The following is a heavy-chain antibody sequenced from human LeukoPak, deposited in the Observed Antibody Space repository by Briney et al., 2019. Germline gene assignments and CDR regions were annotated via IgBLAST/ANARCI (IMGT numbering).Heavy chain of an antibody. D-gene: IGHD7-27*01. CDR3: ARDPGWGAYDI. CDR2: IEGDGSAK. Sequence: PGGSLRLSCAASAFTFSRYWVSWVRQAPGKGLECVANIEGDGSAKNYVDSVKGRFTISRDNAENSLYLQMDSLRVEDTAIYYCARDPGWGAYDIWGQGAMVTVSS. V-gene: IGHV3-7*01. CDR1: AFTFSRYW. J-gene: IGHJ3*02.